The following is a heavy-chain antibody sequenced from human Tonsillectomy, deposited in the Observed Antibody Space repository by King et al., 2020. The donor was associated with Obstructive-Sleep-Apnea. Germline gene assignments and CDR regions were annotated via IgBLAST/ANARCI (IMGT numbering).Heavy chain of an antibody. CDR3: ARELAVAGWFDP. CDR1: GGSISSSSYY. V-gene: IGHV4-39*07. CDR2: IYYSGST. Sequence: LQLQESGPGLVKPLETLSLTCTVSGGSISSSSYYWGWIRQPPGKGLEWIGSIYYSGSTYYNPSLKSRVTISVDTSKNQFSLKLSSVTAADTAVYYCARELAVAGWFDPWGQGALVTVSS. J-gene: IGHJ5*02. D-gene: IGHD6-19*01.